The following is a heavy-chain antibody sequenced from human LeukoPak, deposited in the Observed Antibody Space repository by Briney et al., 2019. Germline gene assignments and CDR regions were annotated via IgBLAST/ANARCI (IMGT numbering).Heavy chain of an antibody. Sequence: GGSLRLSCAASGFTFSSYSMNWVRQAPGKGLEWVSSSSSSSSYIYYADSVKGRFTISRDNAKKSLYLQMNSLRAEDTAVYYCARGPDIVVVPAAMFYYYGMDVWGQGTTVTVSS. CDR1: GFTFSSYS. V-gene: IGHV3-21*01. J-gene: IGHJ6*02. D-gene: IGHD2-2*01. CDR3: ARGPDIVVVPAAMFYYYGMDV. CDR2: SSSSSSYI.